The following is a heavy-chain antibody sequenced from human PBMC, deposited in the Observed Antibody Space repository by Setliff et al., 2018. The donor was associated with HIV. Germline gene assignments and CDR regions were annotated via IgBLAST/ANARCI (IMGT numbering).Heavy chain of an antibody. CDR2: IYPGDSDT. Sequence: GESLKISCQGSGYSFTSYWIGWVRQMPGKGLEWMWIIYPGDSDTTYSPSFRGQVTISAEKSINTAYMQWRSLETSDSAIYYCARSQCVSNINWFDSWGQGSLVTVSS. D-gene: IGHD3-16*01. J-gene: IGHJ5*01. CDR1: GYSFTSYW. V-gene: IGHV5-51*01. CDR3: ARSQCVSNINWFDS.